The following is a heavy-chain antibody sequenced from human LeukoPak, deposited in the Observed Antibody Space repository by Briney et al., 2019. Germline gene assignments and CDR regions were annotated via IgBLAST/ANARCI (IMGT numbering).Heavy chain of an antibody. CDR3: AELGITMIGGV. J-gene: IGHJ6*04. CDR2: ISSSGSTI. Sequence: QPEGSLRLSCAAAGFTFSSYEMNWVRQAPGKGLEWVSYISSSGSTIYYADSVKGRFTISRDNAKNSLYLQMNSLRAEDTAVYYCAELGITMIGGVWGKGTTVTISP. D-gene: IGHD3-10*02. V-gene: IGHV3-48*03. CDR1: GFTFSSYE.